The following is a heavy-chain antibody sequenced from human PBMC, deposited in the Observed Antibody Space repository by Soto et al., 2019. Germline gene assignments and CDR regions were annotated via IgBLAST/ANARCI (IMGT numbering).Heavy chain of an antibody. Sequence: SETLSLTCTVSGGSISSGDYYWSWIRQPPGKGLEWIGYIYYSGSTYYNPSLKSRVTISVDTSKNQFSLKLSSVTAADTAVYYCARDCVGSYDFWSGYYTRWFDPWGQGTLVTVSS. CDR2: IYYSGST. J-gene: IGHJ5*02. CDR3: ARDCVGSYDFWSGYYTRWFDP. D-gene: IGHD3-3*01. CDR1: GGSISSGDYY. V-gene: IGHV4-30-4*01.